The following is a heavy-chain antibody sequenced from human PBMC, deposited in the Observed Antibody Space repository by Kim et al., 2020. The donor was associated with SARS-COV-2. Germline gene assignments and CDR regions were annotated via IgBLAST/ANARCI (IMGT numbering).Heavy chain of an antibody. CDR1: GYSFTNYN. J-gene: IGHJ4*02. CDR3: ARGGGGLQV. Sequence: ASVKVSCKASGYSFTNYNIHWVRQAPGQSLEWMGWINAGNDNTEYSQKLQDRVTITRDTSASTAYMELSSLKSEDTAVYYCARGGGGLQVWGQGTLVTVSS. V-gene: IGHV1-3*01. CDR2: INAGNDNT. D-gene: IGHD1-1*01.